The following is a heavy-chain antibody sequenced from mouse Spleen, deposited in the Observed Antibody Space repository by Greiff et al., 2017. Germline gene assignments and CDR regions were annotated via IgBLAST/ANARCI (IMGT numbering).Heavy chain of an antibody. D-gene: IGHD1-1*01. Sequence: EVKLMESGGGLVKPGGSLTLSCAASGFTFSDYGMHWVRQAPEKGLEWVAYISSGSSTIYYADTVKGRFTISRDNAKNTLFLQMTSLRSEDTAMFYCARPGYYDGSSYWYFDVWGTGTTVTVSS. CDR1: GFTFSDYG. V-gene: IGHV5-17*01. CDR2: ISSGSSTI. J-gene: IGHJ1*03. CDR3: ARPGYYDGSSYWYFDV.